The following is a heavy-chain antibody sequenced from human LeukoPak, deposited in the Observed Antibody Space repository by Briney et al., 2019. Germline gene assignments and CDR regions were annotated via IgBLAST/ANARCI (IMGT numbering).Heavy chain of an antibody. CDR2: MNPSGGTT. CDR1: GYTFSRYY. J-gene: IGHJ4*02. D-gene: IGHD5-12*01. V-gene: IGHV1-46*01. Sequence: ASVKVSCKASGYTFSRYYIHWVRQAPGQGLEWMGKMNPSGGTTTYAQKFQGRVTVTRDTPTSTVYMEMSSLRPEDTAVYYCATGVYSGYDLEDYWGQGTLVTVSS. CDR3: ATGVYSGYDLEDY.